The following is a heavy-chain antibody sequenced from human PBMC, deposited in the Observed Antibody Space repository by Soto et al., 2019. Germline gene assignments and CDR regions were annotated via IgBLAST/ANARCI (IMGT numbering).Heavy chain of an antibody. Sequence: GGSLRLSCAASGFTFGSYPMTWVRQAPGKGLEWVSSISSGSDTIFYADSVKGRFTISRDNSRSTLYLQMNRLRAEDMAIYYCARILYSSQRDGVGVWGQGTTVTVSS. J-gene: IGHJ6*02. D-gene: IGHD2-8*01. CDR1: GFTFGSYP. CDR2: ISSGSDTI. CDR3: ARILYSSQRDGVGV. V-gene: IGHV3-23*01.